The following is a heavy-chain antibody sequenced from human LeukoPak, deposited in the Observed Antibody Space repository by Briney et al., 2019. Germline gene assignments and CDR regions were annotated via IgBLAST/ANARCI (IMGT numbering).Heavy chain of an antibody. V-gene: IGHV3-66*02. CDR1: GFIVSSNF. CDR2: IYSGGST. Sequence: PGGSLRLSCAASGFIVSSNFMNWVRQAPGRGLEWVSVIYSGGSTSYADSVKGRFTISRDNSKNTLFLQMNSLRIDDTAVYYCAREGYSSGSRTGIDYWGQGTLVTVSS. J-gene: IGHJ4*02. D-gene: IGHD5-18*01. CDR3: AREGYSSGSRTGIDY.